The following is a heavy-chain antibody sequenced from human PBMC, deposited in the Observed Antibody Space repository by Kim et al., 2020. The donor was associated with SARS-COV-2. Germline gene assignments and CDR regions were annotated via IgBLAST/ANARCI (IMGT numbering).Heavy chain of an antibody. J-gene: IGHJ4*02. Sequence: GGSLRLSCAASGFTFSSYAMNWVRQAPGKGLEWVSAIDETDGNTHYTDSVKGRFTISRDDSKNTLYLQMNSLRAEDTAIYYCVKQYVDYWGQGTLVTVSS. CDR2: IDETDGNT. V-gene: IGHV3-23*01. CDR1: GFTFSSYA. CDR3: VKQYVDY.